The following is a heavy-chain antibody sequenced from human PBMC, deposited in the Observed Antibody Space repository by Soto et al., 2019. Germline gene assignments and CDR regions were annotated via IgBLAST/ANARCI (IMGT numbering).Heavy chain of an antibody. CDR3: AKGGRQWLVTSAFNY. CDR1: GFTFSDYA. D-gene: IGHD6-19*01. J-gene: IGHJ4*02. CDR2: VSHDGRNT. Sequence: VQLVESGGGVVQPGRSLRLSCAASGFTFSDYAMHWVRQAPGKGLEWVAVVSHDGRNTHYADSVKGRFTISRDSSKNTVALEMTSLSAEDTAVYYCAKGGRQWLVTSAFNYWGQGALVTVSS. V-gene: IGHV3-30*18.